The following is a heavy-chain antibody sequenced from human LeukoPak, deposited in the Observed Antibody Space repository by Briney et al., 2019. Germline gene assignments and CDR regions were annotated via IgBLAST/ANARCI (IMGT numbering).Heavy chain of an antibody. V-gene: IGHV1-69*13. CDR3: ARDDYGDYVFPYYYYYYYMDV. CDR1: GGTFSSYA. CDR2: IIPIFGTA. J-gene: IGHJ6*03. D-gene: IGHD4-17*01. Sequence: ASVKVSCKASGGTFSSYAISWVRQAPGQGLEWIGGIIPIFGTANYAQKFQGRVTITADESTSTAYMELSSLRSEDTAVYYCARDDYGDYVFPYYYYYYYMDVWGKGTTVTVSS.